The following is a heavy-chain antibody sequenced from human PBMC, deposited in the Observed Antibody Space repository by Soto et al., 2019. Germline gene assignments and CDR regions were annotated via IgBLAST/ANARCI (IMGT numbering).Heavy chain of an antibody. Sequence: GGSLRLSCAASGFTVSSNYMSWVRQAPGKGLEWVSVIYSGCSTYDADSVKGRFTISRNNSKNTLYLQMNSLRAEGTAVYYCARADPTTVTFDYWGQGTLVTVSS. CDR3: ARADPTTVTFDY. J-gene: IGHJ4*02. CDR1: GFTVSSNY. CDR2: IYSGCST. V-gene: IGHV3-53*04. D-gene: IGHD4-17*01.